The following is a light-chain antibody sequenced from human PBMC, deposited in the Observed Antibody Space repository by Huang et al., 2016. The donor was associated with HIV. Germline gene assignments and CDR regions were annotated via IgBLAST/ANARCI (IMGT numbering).Light chain of an antibody. CDR1: QIINSY. V-gene: IGKV1-39*01. J-gene: IGKJ4*01. Sequence: DIQMTQSPSSLSASVGDRVTITCRASQIINSYLNWYQQKPGKAPKVLIYAASSLQCGVPSRFSGSGSWTDFPLTINSLQPEDFAIYYCQQSYNTPLTFGGGTRLEIK. CDR3: QQSYNTPLT. CDR2: AAS.